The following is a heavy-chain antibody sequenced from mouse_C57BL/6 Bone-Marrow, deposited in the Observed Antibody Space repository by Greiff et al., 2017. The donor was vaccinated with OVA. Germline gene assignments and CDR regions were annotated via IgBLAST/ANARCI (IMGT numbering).Heavy chain of an antibody. V-gene: IGHV2-9-1*01. CDR1: GFSLTSYA. Sequence: QVQLKESGPGLVAPSQSLSITCTVSGFSLTSYAISWVRQPPGKGLEWLGVIWTGGGTNYNLALKSRLSISKDNSKSQVFLKMNSLQTDDTARYYCARNLGWLLRYYAMDYWGQGTSVTVSS. J-gene: IGHJ4*01. CDR2: IWTGGGT. CDR3: ARNLGWLLRYYAMDY. D-gene: IGHD2-3*01.